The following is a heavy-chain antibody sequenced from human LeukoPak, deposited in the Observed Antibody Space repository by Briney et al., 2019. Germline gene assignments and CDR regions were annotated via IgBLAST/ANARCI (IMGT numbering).Heavy chain of an antibody. CDR3: ARGGGSKGTL. V-gene: IGHV3-21*01. J-gene: IGHJ4*02. CDR2: ISSSSSYI. D-gene: IGHD3-16*01. CDR1: GFTFSSYS. Sequence: PGGSLRLSCAASGFTFSSYSMNWVRQAPGKGLEWVSSISSSSSYIYYADSVKGRFTLSRDNAKNSLYLQMNSLRAEDTAVYYCARGGGSKGTLWGQGTLVTVSS.